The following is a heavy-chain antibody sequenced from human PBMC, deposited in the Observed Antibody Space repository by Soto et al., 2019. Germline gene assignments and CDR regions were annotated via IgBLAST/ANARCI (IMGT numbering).Heavy chain of an antibody. J-gene: IGHJ4*02. CDR1: GFTFSTYW. Sequence: EVQLVESGGGLVQPGESLRLSCAASGFTFSTYWMHWVRQAPGKGLVWVSRINIDGSTTSYADSVKGRFTISRDNAKNTLYLQMNSLRDEDTAVYYCARVRNGDWYFDNWGQGTLVTISS. V-gene: IGHV3-74*01. CDR3: ARVRNGDWYFDN. CDR2: INIDGSTT. D-gene: IGHD4-17*01.